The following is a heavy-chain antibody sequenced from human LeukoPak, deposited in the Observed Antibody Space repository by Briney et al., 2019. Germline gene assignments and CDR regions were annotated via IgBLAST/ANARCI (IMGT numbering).Heavy chain of an antibody. Sequence: GGSLRLSCAASGFTFSSYGMHWVRQAPGKGLEWVAFIRYDGSNKYYADSVKGRFTISRDNSKNTLYLQMNSLRAEDTAVYYCAKTAQGWEPHLVFDYWGQGTLVTVSS. D-gene: IGHD1-26*01. J-gene: IGHJ4*02. CDR1: GFTFSSYG. V-gene: IGHV3-30*02. CDR2: IRYDGSNK. CDR3: AKTAQGWEPHLVFDY.